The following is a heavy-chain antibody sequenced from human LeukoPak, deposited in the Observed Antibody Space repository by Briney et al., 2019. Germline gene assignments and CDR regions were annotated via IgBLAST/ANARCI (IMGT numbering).Heavy chain of an antibody. V-gene: IGHV4-59*01. CDR3: ARLHRGEEAFDI. CDR1: GGSISSYY. CDR2: FYYSGST. J-gene: IGHJ3*02. Sequence: SETLSLTCTVSGGSISSYYWSWIRQPPGKGLEWLGYFYYSGSTNYNPSLKSRVTISVDTSKNQFSLKLSSVTAADTAVYYCARLHRGEEAFDIWGQGTMVTVSS.